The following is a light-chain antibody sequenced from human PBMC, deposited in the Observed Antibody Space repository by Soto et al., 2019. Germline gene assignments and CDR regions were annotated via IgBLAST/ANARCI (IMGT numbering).Light chain of an antibody. V-gene: IGKV3-20*01. CDR3: QQYNNLPLT. CDR1: QSISSSF. Sequence: IVLTQSPGILSLPKGERASLSCGASQSISSSFLAWYQQKPGQAPRLLIYGASSRATGIPDRFSGTGSGTEFTLTITSLQSEDFAVYCCQQYNNLPLTFGPGTRLEIK. J-gene: IGKJ5*01. CDR2: GAS.